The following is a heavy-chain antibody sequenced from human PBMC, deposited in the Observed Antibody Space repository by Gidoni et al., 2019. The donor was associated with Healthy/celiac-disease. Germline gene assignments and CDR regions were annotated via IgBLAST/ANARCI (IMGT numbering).Heavy chain of an antibody. V-gene: IGHV3-21*01. J-gene: IGHJ4*02. CDR2: ISSSSSYI. Sequence: VSSISSSSSYIYYADSVKGRFTISRDNAKNSLYLQMNSLRAEDTAVYYCARLTVAIEDYWGQGTLVTVSS. CDR3: ARLTVAIEDY. D-gene: IGHD4-17*01.